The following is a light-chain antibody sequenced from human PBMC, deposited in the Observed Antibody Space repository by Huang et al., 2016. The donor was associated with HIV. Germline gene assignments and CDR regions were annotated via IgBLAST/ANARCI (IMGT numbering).Light chain of an antibody. CDR3: QQSYSTPRT. Sequence: DIQMTQSPSSLSASVGDRVTITCRASQNINSYLNWYQLKPGKAPKLLIYAASSLQRGVPSRFSGSGSGTDFTLTISSLQPEDFATYYCQQSYSTPRTFGQGTKVEIK. CDR2: AAS. J-gene: IGKJ1*01. CDR1: QNINSY. V-gene: IGKV1-39*01.